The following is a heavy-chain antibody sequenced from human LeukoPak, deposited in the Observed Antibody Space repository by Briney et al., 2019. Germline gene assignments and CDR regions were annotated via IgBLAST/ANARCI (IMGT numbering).Heavy chain of an antibody. Sequence: SETLSLTCTVSGGSISSYYWSWIRQPPGKGLEWIGYIYYSGSTNYNPSLKSRVTISVDTSKNQFSLKLSSVTAADTAVYYCARGRDTAMDXYYFDYWGQGTLVTVSS. CDR3: ARGRDTAMDXYYFDY. CDR1: GGSISSYY. V-gene: IGHV4-59*01. J-gene: IGHJ4*02. CDR2: IYYSGST. D-gene: IGHD5-18*01.